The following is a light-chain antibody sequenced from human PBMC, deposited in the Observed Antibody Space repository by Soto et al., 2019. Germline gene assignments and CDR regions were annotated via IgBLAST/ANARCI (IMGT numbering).Light chain of an antibody. CDR3: QQYNNWPLT. V-gene: IGKV3-15*01. CDR2: VAS. Sequence: EIVMTQSPATLSVSPGERATVSCRASESVNNNLAWYQHKPGQAPRLLIYVASTRATGIPARFSGSGSATEFTLTITSLQPEDFAVYYCQQYNNWPLTFGGGTKVET. J-gene: IGKJ4*01. CDR1: ESVNNN.